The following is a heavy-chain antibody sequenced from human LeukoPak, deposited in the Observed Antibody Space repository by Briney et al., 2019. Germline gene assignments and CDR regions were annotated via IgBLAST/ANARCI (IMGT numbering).Heavy chain of an antibody. CDR2: IYYSGST. Sequence: PSETLSLTCTVSGGSISSYYWSWIRQPPGKGLEWIGYIYYSGSTNYNPPLKSRVTISVDTFKNQFSLKLSSVTAADTAVYYCARWGYGDYGLYYFDYWGQGTLVTVSS. CDR3: ARWGYGDYGLYYFDY. CDR1: GGSISSYY. D-gene: IGHD4-17*01. V-gene: IGHV4-59*01. J-gene: IGHJ4*02.